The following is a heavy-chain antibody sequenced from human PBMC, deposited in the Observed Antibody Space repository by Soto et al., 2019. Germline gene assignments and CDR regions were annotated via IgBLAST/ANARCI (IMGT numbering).Heavy chain of an antibody. CDR3: ARGRILGTPPKCGMDV. CDR1: GFTFSSYA. D-gene: IGHD1-26*01. Sequence: QVQLVESGGGVVQPGTSLRLSCAASGFTFSSYAMHWVRQAPGKGLEWVAVISYDGSTKYYADSVKGRFTISRDNSKNTLYLQMNSLRVEDTAVYYCARGRILGTPPKCGMDVWGQGTTVTVSS. CDR2: ISYDGSTK. V-gene: IGHV3-30-3*01. J-gene: IGHJ6*02.